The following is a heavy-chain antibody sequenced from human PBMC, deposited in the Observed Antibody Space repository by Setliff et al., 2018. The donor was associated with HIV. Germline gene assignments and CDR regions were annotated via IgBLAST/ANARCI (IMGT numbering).Heavy chain of an antibody. CDR1: GYTVTELS. D-gene: IGHD2-2*01. Sequence: ASVKVSCKVSGYTVTELSINWVRQAPGKGPEWMGGFDPEDNKIVYAQKFQGRVTTTEDTSTDTAYMELSSLRPEDTAVYYCARMNCSTTNCRESNWFDPWGQGTLVTVSS. CDR3: ARMNCSTTNCRESNWFDP. V-gene: IGHV1-24*01. J-gene: IGHJ5*02. CDR2: FDPEDNKI.